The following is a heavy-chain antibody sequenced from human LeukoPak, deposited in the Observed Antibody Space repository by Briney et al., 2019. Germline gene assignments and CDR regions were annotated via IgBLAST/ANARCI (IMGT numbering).Heavy chain of an antibody. Sequence: PGASLRLSCAASGFTFSSYATSWVRQAPGKGLEWVSAISGSGGSTYYAGSVKGRFTISRDNSKNTLYLQMNSLRAEDTAVYYCAKGGYCSSTSCPPDYWGQGTLVTVSS. CDR2: ISGSGGST. J-gene: IGHJ4*02. CDR3: AKGGYCSSTSCPPDY. V-gene: IGHV3-23*01. CDR1: GFTFSSYA. D-gene: IGHD2-2*01.